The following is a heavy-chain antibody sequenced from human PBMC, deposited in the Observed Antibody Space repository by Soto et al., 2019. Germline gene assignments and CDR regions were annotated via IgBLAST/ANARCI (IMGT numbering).Heavy chain of an antibody. D-gene: IGHD2-2*01. J-gene: IGHJ6*02. CDR1: GGSFSGYY. V-gene: IGHV4-34*01. CDR2: INHSGST. CDR3: ARYCSSTSCYLGYYYYGMDV. Sequence: SETLSLTCAVYGGSFSGYYWSWIRQPPGKGLEWIGEINHSGSTNYNPSLKSRVTISVDTSKNQFSLKLSSVTAADTAVYYCARYCSSTSCYLGYYYYGMDVWGQGTTVT.